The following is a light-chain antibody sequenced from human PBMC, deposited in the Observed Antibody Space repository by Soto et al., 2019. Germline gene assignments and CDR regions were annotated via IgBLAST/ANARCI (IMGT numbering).Light chain of an antibody. CDR3: QQYGSSLYT. V-gene: IGKV3-20*01. J-gene: IGKJ2*01. CDR2: GAY. CDR1: QSVSSSY. Sequence: EIVLTQSPGTLSLSPGEGATLSCSASQSVSSSYVAWYQQKPGQAPRLLIYGAYIRATGIPDRFSGSGSGTEFTLSISRLEPEDFAVYYCQQYGSSLYTFGQGTKLEIK.